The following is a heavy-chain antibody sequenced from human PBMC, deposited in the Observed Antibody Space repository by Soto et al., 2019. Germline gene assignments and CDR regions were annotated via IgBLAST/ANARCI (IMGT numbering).Heavy chain of an antibody. V-gene: IGHV1-69*01. D-gene: IGHD3-22*01. Sequence: QEQLVQSGAEVQKPGSSVKVSCKASGGLFSSYPISWVRQVPGQGLEGMGGIIPVFQTAYYTQRFQGRVTITADEYTTTAYTELSSRRSEDKAIYYCARGGSGYTWFNEFWGQGTLVTVAS. CDR1: GGLFSSYP. CDR2: IIPVFQTA. J-gene: IGHJ4*02. CDR3: ARGGSGYTWFNEF.